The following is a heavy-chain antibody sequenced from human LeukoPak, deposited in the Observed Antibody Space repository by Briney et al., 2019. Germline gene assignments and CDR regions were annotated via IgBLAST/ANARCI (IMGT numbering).Heavy chain of an antibody. CDR3: AREGEFESVSYYRGCIDS. CDR1: GYSFTPFY. D-gene: IGHD3-10*01. J-gene: IGHJ4*02. Sequence: ASVTVSYKASGYSFTPFYLYWVRQAPGPRLEGLGWIHRRRGGSSYAHKLRGRITLTRDTANSTAHLDRSSLRSDDTAVYYLAREGEFESVSYYRGCIDSWGQGTPVTVSA. V-gene: IGHV1-2*07. CDR2: IHRRRGGS.